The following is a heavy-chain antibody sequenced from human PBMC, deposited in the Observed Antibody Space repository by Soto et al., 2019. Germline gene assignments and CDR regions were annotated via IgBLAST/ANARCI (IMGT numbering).Heavy chain of an antibody. CDR1: GYSFTSYW. D-gene: IGHD2-8*01. CDR3: ARGYCTTSICDPWFDP. Sequence: ESLKISCTGVGYSFTSYWIAWVRQMPGKGLEWMGIIYPGDSYTRYNPSFQGQVTISADKSITTAYLQWSSLKASDTAMYYCARGYCTTSICDPWFDPWGQGTLVTVSS. V-gene: IGHV5-51*01. J-gene: IGHJ5*02. CDR2: IYPGDSYT.